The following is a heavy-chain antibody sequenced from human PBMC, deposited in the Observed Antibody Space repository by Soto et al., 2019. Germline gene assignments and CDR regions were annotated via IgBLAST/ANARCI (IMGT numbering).Heavy chain of an antibody. V-gene: IGHV1-18*01. CDR2: ISAYNGNT. CDR3: ARDSYCSGGSCYRGYFDY. CDR1: GHTFTSYG. J-gene: IGHJ4*02. Sequence: QVQLVQSGAEVKKPGASVKVSCKASGHTFTSYGISWVRQAPGQGLEWMGWISAYNGNTNYAQKLQGRVTMTTDTSTSTAYMELRSLRSDDTAVYYCARDSYCSGGSCYRGYFDYWGQGTLVTVSS. D-gene: IGHD2-15*01.